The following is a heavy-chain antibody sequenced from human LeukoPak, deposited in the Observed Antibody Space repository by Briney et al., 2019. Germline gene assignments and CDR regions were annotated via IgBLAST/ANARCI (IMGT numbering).Heavy chain of an antibody. CDR3: ARQGPTYSGSYEY. V-gene: IGHV5-51*01. Sequence: GESLQISCKGSGYSFTSYWIGWVRPMPGKGLEWMGIIYPGDSDTRYSPSFQGQVTISADKSISTAYLQWSSLKASDTAMYYCARQGPTYSGSYEYWGQGTLVTVSS. D-gene: IGHD1-26*01. J-gene: IGHJ4*02. CDR2: IYPGDSDT. CDR1: GYSFTSYW.